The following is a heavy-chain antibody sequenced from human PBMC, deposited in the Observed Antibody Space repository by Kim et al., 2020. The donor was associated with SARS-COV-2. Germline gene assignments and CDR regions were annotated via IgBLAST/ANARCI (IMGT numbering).Heavy chain of an antibody. D-gene: IGHD4-17*01. J-gene: IGHJ6*01. CDR2: ISGGASNT. Sequence: GGSLRLSCAASGFTFSDHVMAWVRQSPEKGLEWVSAISGGASNTFYAESLKGRFTISRDNSKHTLYLQMNSLSPEDTAIYYCTRGSTTSVHFHYGMDA. V-gene: IGHV3-23*01. CDR1: GFTFSDHV. CDR3: TRGSTTSVHFHYGMDA.